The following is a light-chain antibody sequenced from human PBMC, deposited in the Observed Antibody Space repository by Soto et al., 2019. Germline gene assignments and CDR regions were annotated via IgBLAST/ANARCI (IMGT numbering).Light chain of an antibody. CDR2: EVS. V-gene: IGLV2-14*01. CDR1: SSDVGGYDY. CDR3: SSYTTTSALV. Sequence: QSALTQPASVSGSPGQSITISCTGTSSDVGGYDYVSWYQHHPGKVPKLIIYEVSKRPSGVSHRFSGSKSGNTDSLTISGLQTEDEADYYCSSYTTTSALVFGGGTKLTVL. J-gene: IGLJ2*01.